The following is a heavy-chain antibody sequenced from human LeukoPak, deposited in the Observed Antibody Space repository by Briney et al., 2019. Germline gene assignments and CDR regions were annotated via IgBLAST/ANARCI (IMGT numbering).Heavy chain of an antibody. CDR2: IDEHGTTI. CDR3: AKEETSGSFYSGS. D-gene: IGHD3-10*01. J-gene: IGHJ5*02. V-gene: IGHV3-74*01. CDR1: GFTFSRYW. Sequence: GGSLRLSCAASGFTFSRYWMHWVRQAPGEGLVWVSRIDEHGTTIDYADSVRDRFTISRDNSKNTLFLQMNNLRAEDTAIYYCAKEETSGSFYSGSWGQGTLVTVSS.